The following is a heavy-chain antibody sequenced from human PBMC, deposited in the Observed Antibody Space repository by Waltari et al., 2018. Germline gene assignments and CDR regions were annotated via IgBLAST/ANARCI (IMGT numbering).Heavy chain of an antibody. J-gene: IGHJ4*02. D-gene: IGHD6-13*01. CDR1: GFTFSSHG. CDR2: ISYHGSKK. V-gene: IGHV3-30*18. Sequence: QVPLVESGGGVVQPGRSLRLSCAASGFTFSSHGMHWVRQSPGKGLEWLAVISYHGSKKFYGESVKGRFTISRDNSKNTLYLQMNSLRVEDTAVYYCAKDLDDYSTSWYEVDHWGQGTLVTVSS. CDR3: AKDLDDYSTSWYEVDH.